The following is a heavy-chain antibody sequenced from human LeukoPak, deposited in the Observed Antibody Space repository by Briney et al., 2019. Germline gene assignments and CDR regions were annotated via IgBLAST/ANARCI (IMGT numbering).Heavy chain of an antibody. CDR3: ARARVGIAAIPSPLDY. V-gene: IGHV4-34*01. Sequence: SETLSLTCAVYGGSFSGYYWSWIRQPPGKGLEWIGEINHSGSTNYNPSLKSRVTISVDTSKNQFSLKLSSVTAADTAVYYCARARVGIAAIPSPLDYWGQGTLVTVSS. J-gene: IGHJ4*02. CDR1: GGSFSGYY. CDR2: INHSGST. D-gene: IGHD6-13*01.